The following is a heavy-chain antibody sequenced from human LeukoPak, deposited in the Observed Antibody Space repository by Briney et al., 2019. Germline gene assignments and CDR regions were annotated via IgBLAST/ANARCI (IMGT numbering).Heavy chain of an antibody. V-gene: IGHV3-7*01. CDR1: GFTFSPYW. J-gene: IGHJ4*02. D-gene: IGHD2-2*01. CDR2: VNPDGSET. CDR3: GRWGIEAAIDY. Sequence: AGGSLRPSCATSGFTFSPYWMNWVRQAPGKGLEWVANVNPDGSETYYLDSVKGRFTISRDNVKNSLYLLMNSLRAEDTAVYYCGRWGIEAAIDYWGQGTLVTVSS.